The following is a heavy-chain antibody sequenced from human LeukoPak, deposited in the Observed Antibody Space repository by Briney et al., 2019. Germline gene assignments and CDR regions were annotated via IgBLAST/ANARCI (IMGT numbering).Heavy chain of an antibody. Sequence: SETLSLTCTVSGGSISSYYWSWIRQPPGKGLERIGYIYTSGSTNYNPSLKSRVTISVDTSKNQFSLKLSPVTAADTAVYYCARLGGSSWYFDAFDIWGQGTMVTVSS. V-gene: IGHV4-4*09. D-gene: IGHD6-13*01. CDR2: IYTSGST. CDR3: ARLGGSSWYFDAFDI. J-gene: IGHJ3*02. CDR1: GGSISSYY.